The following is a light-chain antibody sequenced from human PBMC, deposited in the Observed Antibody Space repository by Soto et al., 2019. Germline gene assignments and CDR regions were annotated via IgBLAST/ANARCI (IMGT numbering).Light chain of an antibody. CDR3: LLYYGADLVI. Sequence: QTVVTQEPSLTVSPGGTVTLTCASSTGAVTSAHHPNWFQQRPGQAPRALIYSSSNRHFWTPARFSGSLLGGKAALTLSGVQPEDEADYYCLLYYGADLVIFGGGTKVTVL. CDR2: SSS. CDR1: TGAVTSAHH. V-gene: IGLV7-43*01. J-gene: IGLJ2*01.